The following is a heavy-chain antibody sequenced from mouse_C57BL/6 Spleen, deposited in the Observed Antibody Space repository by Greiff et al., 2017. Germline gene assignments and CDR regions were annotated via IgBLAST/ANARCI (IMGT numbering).Heavy chain of an antibody. Sequence: QVQLQQPGAELVLPGASVKLSCKASGYTFTSYWMHWVKQRPGQGLEWIGEIDPSDSYTNYNQKFKGKSTLTVDKSSSTAYMQLSSQTSEDSAVYYGAEPLGGGSSPVYAMDYWGQGTSVTVSS. CDR3: AEPLGGGSSPVYAMDY. V-gene: IGHV1-69*01. CDR2: IDPSDSYT. D-gene: IGHD1-1*01. J-gene: IGHJ4*01. CDR1: GYTFTSYW.